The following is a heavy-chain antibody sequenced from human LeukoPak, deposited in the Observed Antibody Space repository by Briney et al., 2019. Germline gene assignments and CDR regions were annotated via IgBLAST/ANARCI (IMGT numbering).Heavy chain of an antibody. CDR3: VRATSWSH. CDR1: GFTFSGSW. Sequence: GGSLRLSCAASGFTFSGSWMSWIRQAPGKGLEWVANIKPDGSDKYYVDSVKGRFTISRDNAKNSPYLQMNSLRAEDTAVYYCVRATSWSHWGQGTLVTVSS. CDR2: IKPDGSDK. J-gene: IGHJ4*02. D-gene: IGHD2-2*01. V-gene: IGHV3-7*01.